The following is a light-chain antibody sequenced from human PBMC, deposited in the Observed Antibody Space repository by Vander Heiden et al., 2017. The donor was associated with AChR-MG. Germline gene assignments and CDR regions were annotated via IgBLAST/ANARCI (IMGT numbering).Light chain of an antibody. Sequence: EIVLTQSPGTLSLSPGERATLSCRASQSLSGNYFAWYQQRPGQAPRLLIHGSSTRAADISDRFSGSGSGTDFTLTISRVEPEDSAVYYCHQEDRSPETFGQGTTVESK. CDR2: GSS. J-gene: IGKJ1*01. CDR3: HQEDRSPET. V-gene: IGKV3-20*01. CDR1: QSLSGNY.